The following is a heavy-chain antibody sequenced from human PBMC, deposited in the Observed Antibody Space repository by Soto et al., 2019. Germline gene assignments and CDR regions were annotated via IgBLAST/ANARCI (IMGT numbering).Heavy chain of an antibody. J-gene: IGHJ4*02. V-gene: IGHV1-2*04. CDR2: INPNSGGT. D-gene: IGHD2-15*01. Sequence: GASVKVSCKASGYTFTGYYMHWVRQAPGQGLEWMGWINPNSGGTNYAQRFQGWVTMTRDTSISTAYMELSRLRSEDTAVYYCASGAPLTVVSYYFDYWGQGTLVTVSS. CDR3: ASGAPLTVVSYYFDY. CDR1: GYTFTGYY.